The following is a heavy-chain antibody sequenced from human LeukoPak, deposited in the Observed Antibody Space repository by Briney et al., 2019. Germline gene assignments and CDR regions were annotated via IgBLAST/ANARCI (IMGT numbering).Heavy chain of an antibody. Sequence: GGSLRLSCAASGFTFSNAWMSWVRQAPGKGLEWVGRIKSKTDGGTTDFAAPVKGRFTISRDDSKNTLYLQMNSLRAEDTAMYYCARGDTMGIVLRDGYKEVSYYFEYWGQGTLVTVSS. CDR2: IKSKTDGGTT. CDR3: ARGDTMGIVLRDGYKEVSYYFEY. CDR1: GFTFSNAW. V-gene: IGHV3-15*01. J-gene: IGHJ4*02. D-gene: IGHD5-24*01.